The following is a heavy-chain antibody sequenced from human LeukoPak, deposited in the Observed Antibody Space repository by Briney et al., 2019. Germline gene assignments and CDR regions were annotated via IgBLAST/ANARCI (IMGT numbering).Heavy chain of an antibody. Sequence: ASVKVSCKASGYTFTSYGISWVRQAPGQGLEWMGWINPNSGGTNYARKFQGRVTMTRDTSISTAYMELSRLRSDDTAVYYCARAGVPAAMLYYYYYYMDVWGKGTTVTVSS. CDR2: INPNSGGT. D-gene: IGHD2-2*01. CDR3: ARAGVPAAMLYYYYYYMDV. CDR1: GYTFTSYG. V-gene: IGHV1-2*02. J-gene: IGHJ6*03.